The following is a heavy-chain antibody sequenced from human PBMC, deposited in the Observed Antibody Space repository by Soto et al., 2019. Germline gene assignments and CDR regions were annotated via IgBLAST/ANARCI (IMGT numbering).Heavy chain of an antibody. CDR1: GGSISSRSYY. J-gene: IGHJ4*02. D-gene: IGHD3-10*01. CDR3: ARIRLTVFRDQYYFDY. CDR2: VYYSGST. Sequence: QLQLQESGPRLVQPSETLSLTCTVSGGSISSRSYYWGWIHQPPGKGLEWIGHVYYSGSTYYNPSLESRVTISGDSSNNQCSLKLSSVTAADTAVYYCARIRLTVFRDQYYFDYWGQGTLATVSS. V-gene: IGHV4-39*01.